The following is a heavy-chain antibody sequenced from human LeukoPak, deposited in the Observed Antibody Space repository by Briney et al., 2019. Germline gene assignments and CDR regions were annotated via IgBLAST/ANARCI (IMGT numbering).Heavy chain of an antibody. CDR3: ARHTGSGYYDY. J-gene: IGHJ4*02. V-gene: IGHV4-59*08. D-gene: IGHD3-22*01. Sequence: SETLSLTCTVSGGSMSSHYWIWTRQPPGKGLEWIGYIYYSGSTNYNPSLKSRVTISVDTSKNQFSLKLSSVTAADTAVYYCARHTGSGYYDYWGQGTLVTVSS. CDR2: IYYSGST. CDR1: GGSMSSHY.